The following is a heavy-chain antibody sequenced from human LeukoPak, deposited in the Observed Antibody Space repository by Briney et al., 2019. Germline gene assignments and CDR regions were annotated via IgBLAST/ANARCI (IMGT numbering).Heavy chain of an antibody. D-gene: IGHD2-2*02. Sequence: ASVKVSCKASGYTFTSYGISWVRQAPGQGLEWMGWISAYNGNTNYAQKLQGRVTMTTDTSTSTAYMELRSLTSDDTAVYYCARKIPSYCSSTTYYTYFDYWGQGTLVTVSS. V-gene: IGHV1-18*01. CDR2: ISAYNGNT. CDR1: GYTFTSYG. J-gene: IGHJ4*02. CDR3: ARKIPSYCSSTTYYTYFDY.